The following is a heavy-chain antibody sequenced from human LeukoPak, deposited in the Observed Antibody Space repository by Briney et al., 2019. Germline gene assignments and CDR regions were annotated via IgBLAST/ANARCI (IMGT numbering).Heavy chain of an antibody. J-gene: IGHJ6*02. CDR1: GFTFDDYA. D-gene: IGHD3-22*01. V-gene: IGHV3-9*01. CDR3: AKGSDSSGYSGMDV. Sequence: GRSLRLSCAASGFTFDDYAMHWVRQAPGKGLEWVSGISWNSGSIGYADSVKGRFTISRDNAKNSLYLQMNSLRAEDTALYYCAKGSDSSGYSGMDVWGQGITVTVSS. CDR2: ISWNSGSI.